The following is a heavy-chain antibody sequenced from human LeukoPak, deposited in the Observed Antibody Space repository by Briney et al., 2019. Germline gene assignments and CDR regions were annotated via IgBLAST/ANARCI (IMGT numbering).Heavy chain of an antibody. CDR2: ISSNGGST. Sequence: SGGSLRLSCAASGFPFSSYAMHWVRQAPGKGLEYVSAISSNGGSTYYANSVKGRFTISRDNSKNTLYLQMGSLRAEDMAVYYCARESYSSSWTFDYWGQGTPVTVSS. CDR3: ARESYSSSWTFDY. J-gene: IGHJ4*02. V-gene: IGHV3-64*01. D-gene: IGHD6-13*01. CDR1: GFPFSSYA.